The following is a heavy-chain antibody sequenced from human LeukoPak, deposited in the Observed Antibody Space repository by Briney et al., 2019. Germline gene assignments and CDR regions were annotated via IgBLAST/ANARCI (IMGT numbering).Heavy chain of an antibody. CDR1: GDSINGYY. Sequence: SETLSLTCTVSGDSINGYYCSWIRHPPGKGLEWIGYTYSSGSTNYGPSLKRRVTMSVDTPKNQFSLKLSSVTAADTAVYYCVRGLKLWNALLFDYWGQGNLVTVSS. D-gene: IGHD1-1*01. J-gene: IGHJ4*02. CDR3: VRGLKLWNALLFDY. CDR2: TYSSGST. V-gene: IGHV4-59*01.